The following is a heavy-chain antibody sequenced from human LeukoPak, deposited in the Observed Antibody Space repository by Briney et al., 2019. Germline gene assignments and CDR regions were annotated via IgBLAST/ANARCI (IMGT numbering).Heavy chain of an antibody. Sequence: GGSLRLSCAASGFTFSSYAMHWVRQAPGKGLEWVAVISYDGSNKYYADSVKGRFTISRDNSKNTLYLQMNSLRAEDTALYYCAKGRGAAAALTDFDYWGQGTLVTVSS. CDR3: AKGRGAAAALTDFDY. CDR2: ISYDGSNK. CDR1: GFTFSSYA. J-gene: IGHJ4*02. V-gene: IGHV3-30*04. D-gene: IGHD6-13*01.